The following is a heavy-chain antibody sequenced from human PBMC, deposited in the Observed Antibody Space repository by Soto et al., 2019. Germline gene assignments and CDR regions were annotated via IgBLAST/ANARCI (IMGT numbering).Heavy chain of an antibody. CDR3: AKEIVAAAYVETSPFDF. J-gene: IGHJ4*02. Sequence: EVRLLESGGGLVQPGGSLRLSCAASGFTFSSYAMGWVQQAPGKGLEWVSGIDGSGGDTSFADSVKGRFTISRDNSENTLYLHMNSLRAEDTARYFCAKEIVAAAYVETSPFDFWGQGTLVTVSS. CDR1: GFTFSSYA. V-gene: IGHV3-23*01. CDR2: IDGSGGDT. D-gene: IGHD2-15*01.